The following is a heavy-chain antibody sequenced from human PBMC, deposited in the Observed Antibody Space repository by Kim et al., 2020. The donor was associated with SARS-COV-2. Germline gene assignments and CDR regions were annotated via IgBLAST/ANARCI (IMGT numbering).Heavy chain of an antibody. D-gene: IGHD5-18*01. V-gene: IGHV3-33*06. J-gene: IGHJ4*02. Sequence: GGSLRLSCAASGFPFSSYGMHWVRQAPGKGLEWVAVIWYDGSNKYYADSVKGRFTISRDNSKNTLYLQMNSLRAEDTAVYYCAKDLQGYSYGYYFDYWGQGTLVTVSS. CDR1: GFPFSSYG. CDR3: AKDLQGYSYGYYFDY. CDR2: IWYDGSNK.